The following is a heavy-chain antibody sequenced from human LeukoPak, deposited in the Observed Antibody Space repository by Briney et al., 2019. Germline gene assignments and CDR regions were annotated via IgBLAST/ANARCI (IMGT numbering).Heavy chain of an antibody. D-gene: IGHD3-22*01. V-gene: IGHV1-18*01. CDR1: GYTFTSYG. CDR2: ISAYNGNT. Sequence: ASVKVSCKASGYTFTSYGITWVRQAPGQGLEWMGWISAYNGNTNYAQKLQGRVTMTTDTSTSTAYMELRSLRSDDTAVYYCARYFRPYYYDSSGYFTPDYWGQGTLVTVSS. CDR3: ARYFRPYYYDSSGYFTPDY. J-gene: IGHJ4*02.